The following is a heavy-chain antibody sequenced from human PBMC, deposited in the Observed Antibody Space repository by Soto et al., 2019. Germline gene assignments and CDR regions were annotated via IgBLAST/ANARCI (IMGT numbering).Heavy chain of an antibody. CDR3: ARYCSGGSCYSDNWFDP. Sequence: QVQLQESGPGLVKPSQTLSLTCTVSGGSISSGGYYWSWIRQHPGKGLEWIGYIYYSGSTSYNPSLKSRVTIAVARSKNHFSLKLSSVTAAATAVYYCARYCSGGSCYSDNWFDPWGQGTLVTVSS. CDR2: IYYSGST. J-gene: IGHJ5*02. V-gene: IGHV4-31*03. D-gene: IGHD2-15*01. CDR1: GGSISSGGYY.